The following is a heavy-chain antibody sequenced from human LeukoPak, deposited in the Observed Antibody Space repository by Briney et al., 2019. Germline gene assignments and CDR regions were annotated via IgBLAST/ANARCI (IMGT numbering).Heavy chain of an antibody. J-gene: IGHJ5*02. V-gene: IGHV1-69*13. Sequence: SVKVSCKASGGTFSNYPIIWVRQAPGRGLEWLGGIIPIYGTANYALMFRGRITLTAHESTATAYMELRSLTSDDTAMYFCATHTGGYNYWWFDIWGQGTLVSVSS. CDR2: IIPIYGTA. CDR1: GGTFSNYP. D-gene: IGHD5-24*01. CDR3: ATHTGGYNYWWFDI.